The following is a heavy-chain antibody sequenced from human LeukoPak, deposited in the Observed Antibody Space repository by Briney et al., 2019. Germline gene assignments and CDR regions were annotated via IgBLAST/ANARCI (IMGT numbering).Heavy chain of an antibody. D-gene: IGHD3-16*01. CDR1: GITFSSYA. CDR2: ISGSGGST. V-gene: IGHV3-23*01. CDR3: ARDGGPQVSWPLDL. J-gene: IGHJ5*02. Sequence: SGGSLRLSCAASGITFSSYAMTWVRQAPGKGLEWVSSISGSGGSTYYADSVKGRFTISRDNSKNTLYLQMNSLRAEDTAVYYCARDGGPQVSWPLDLWGQGTLVTVSS.